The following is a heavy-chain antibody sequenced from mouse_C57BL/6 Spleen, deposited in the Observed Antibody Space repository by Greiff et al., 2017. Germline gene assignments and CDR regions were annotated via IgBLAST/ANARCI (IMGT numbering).Heavy chain of an antibody. D-gene: IGHD2-2*01. Sequence: VQLQQSGPELVKPGASVKISCKASGYSFTGYYMNWVKQSPEKSLEWIGEINPSTGGTTYNQKFKAKATLTVDKSSSTAYMQLKSLTSEDSAVYYCARVYYGYEGGYYYAMDYWGQGTSVTVSS. V-gene: IGHV1-42*01. J-gene: IGHJ4*01. CDR1: GYSFTGYY. CDR3: ARVYYGYEGGYYYAMDY. CDR2: INPSTGGT.